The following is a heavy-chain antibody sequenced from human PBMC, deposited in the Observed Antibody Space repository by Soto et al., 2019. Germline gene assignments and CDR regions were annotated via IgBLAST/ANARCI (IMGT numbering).Heavy chain of an antibody. CDR3: ARGLYDSSGYYYDY. Sequence: GGSLRLSCAASGFTVSSNYMSWVRQAPGKGLEWVSVIYSGGSTYYADSVKGRFTISRDNSKNTLYLQMNSLRAEDTAVYYCARGLYDSSGYYYDYWGQGTLVTVSS. V-gene: IGHV3-66*01. D-gene: IGHD3-22*01. CDR2: IYSGGST. J-gene: IGHJ4*02. CDR1: GFTVSSNY.